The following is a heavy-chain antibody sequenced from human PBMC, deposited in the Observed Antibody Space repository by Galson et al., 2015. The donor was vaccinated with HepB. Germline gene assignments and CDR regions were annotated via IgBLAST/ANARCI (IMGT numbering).Heavy chain of an antibody. Sequence: SLRLSCAVSGFTFSNYGMHWVRQAPGKGLEWVAGIWYDGSNKHYADSVKGRFTISRDNSKNTLYLQMDSLRAEDTALYYCARHPTAFYDFWSGYSDNWFDPWGQGTLVIVSS. CDR2: IWYDGSNK. V-gene: IGHV3-33*08. D-gene: IGHD3-3*01. CDR1: GFTFSNYG. CDR3: ARHPTAFYDFWSGYSDNWFDP. J-gene: IGHJ5*02.